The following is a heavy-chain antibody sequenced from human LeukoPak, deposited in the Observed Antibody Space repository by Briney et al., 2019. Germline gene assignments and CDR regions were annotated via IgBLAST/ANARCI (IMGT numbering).Heavy chain of an antibody. CDR1: GGSISSGGYY. Sequence: SETLSLTYTVSGGSISSGGYYWSWIRQHPGKGLEWIGYIYYSGSTYYNPSLKSRVTISVDTSKNQFSLKLSSVTAADTAVYYCARCGKDGDYVQNWGQGTLVTVSS. CDR3: ARCGKDGDYVQN. D-gene: IGHD4-17*01. J-gene: IGHJ4*02. CDR2: IYYSGST. V-gene: IGHV4-31*03.